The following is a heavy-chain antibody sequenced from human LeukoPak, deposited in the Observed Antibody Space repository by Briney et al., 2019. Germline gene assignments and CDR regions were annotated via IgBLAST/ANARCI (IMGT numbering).Heavy chain of an antibody. CDR1: GGSISSDY. D-gene: IGHD1-26*01. CDR3: ARILVGATTDY. Sequence: SETLSLTCTVSGGSISSDYWSWIRQPPGKGLEWIGYIYYSGITNYNPSLKSRVTISVDTSKNQFSLKLTSVTAADSALYFCARILVGATTDYWGQGTLVTVSS. CDR2: IYYSGIT. J-gene: IGHJ4*02. V-gene: IGHV4-59*01.